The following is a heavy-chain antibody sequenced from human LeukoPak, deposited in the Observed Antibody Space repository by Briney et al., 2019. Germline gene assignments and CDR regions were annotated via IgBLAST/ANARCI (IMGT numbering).Heavy chain of an antibody. CDR2: MNPNSGNT. D-gene: IGHD2-2*02. CDR1: GYTFTSYD. Sequence: ASVKVSCKASGYTFTSYDINWVRQATGQGLEWMGWMNPNSGNTGYAQNFQGRATITRNTSISTAYMELSSLRSEDTAVYYCARGGIPAAILVGYYYYYMDVWGKGTTVTVSS. CDR3: ARGGIPAAILVGYYYYYMDV. V-gene: IGHV1-8*03. J-gene: IGHJ6*03.